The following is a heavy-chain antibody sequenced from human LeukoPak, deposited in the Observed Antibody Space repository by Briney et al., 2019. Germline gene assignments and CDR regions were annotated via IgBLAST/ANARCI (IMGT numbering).Heavy chain of an antibody. J-gene: IGHJ6*03. Sequence: ASVKVSCKTSGYTFTSFYIHWVRQAPGQGLEWMGWINPISGVTNYAQKFQGRVTMTRDTSISTAYMDLSRLRSDDTAVYYCARDRMGNYYFYMDVWGNGTTVTVSS. CDR2: INPISGVT. CDR1: GYTFTSFY. V-gene: IGHV1-2*02. CDR3: ARDRMGNYYFYMDV. D-gene: IGHD1-26*01.